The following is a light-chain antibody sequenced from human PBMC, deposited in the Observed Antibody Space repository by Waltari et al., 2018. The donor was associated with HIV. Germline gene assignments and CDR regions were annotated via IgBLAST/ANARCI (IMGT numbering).Light chain of an antibody. CDR2: AAS. V-gene: IGKV1-12*01. CDR1: QVVSSW. J-gene: IGKJ4*01. Sequence: DIQMTQSPSSVSASVGDRVSITCRASQVVSSWFAWYLQKPGNPPKLLIYAASTLQSGVPSRFSGSASGTDFTLTISSLQPEDVASYYCQQLKSFPRTFGGGTRVEIK. CDR3: QQLKSFPRT.